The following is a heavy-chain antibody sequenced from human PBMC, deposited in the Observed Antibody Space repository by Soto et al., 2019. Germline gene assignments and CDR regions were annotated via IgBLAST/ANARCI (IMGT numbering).Heavy chain of an antibody. V-gene: IGHV4-39*01. CDR2: IYYSGST. J-gene: IGHJ5*02. Sequence: PSETLSITCTVSGGSISSSSYYWGWIRQPPGKGLEWTGSIYYSGSTYYNPSLKSRVTISVDTAKNQFSLKLSSVTAADTAVNYCARHSRQGGATNRNLFDPWGQGTLVTVSS. CDR1: GGSISSSSYY. CDR3: ARHSRQGGATNRNLFDP. D-gene: IGHD3-16*01.